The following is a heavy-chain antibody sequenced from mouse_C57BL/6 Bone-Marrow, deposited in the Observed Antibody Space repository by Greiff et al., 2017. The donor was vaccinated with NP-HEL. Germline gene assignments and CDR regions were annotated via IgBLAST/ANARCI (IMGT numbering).Heavy chain of an antibody. J-gene: IGHJ3*01. Sequence: EVKLMESGPGLVKPSQSLSLTCSVTGYSITSGYYWNWIRQFPGNKLEWMGYISYDGSNNYNPSLKNRISITRDTSKNQFFLKLNSVTTEDTATYYCGRGWFAYWGQGTLVTVSA. V-gene: IGHV3-6*01. CDR3: GRGWFAY. CDR2: ISYDGSN. CDR1: GYSITSGYY.